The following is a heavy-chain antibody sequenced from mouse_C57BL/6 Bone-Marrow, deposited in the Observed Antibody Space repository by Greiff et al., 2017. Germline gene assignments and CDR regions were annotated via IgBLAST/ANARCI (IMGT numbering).Heavy chain of an antibody. J-gene: IGHJ3*01. CDR1: GYTFTSYR. V-gene: IGHV1-62-3*01. CDR3: ASWFSY. Sequence: QVQLLQPGAELVKPGASVKLSCKASGYTFTSYRMHWVKQRTGRGLEWIGMIDPNSGGTKYNEKFKSKATLTVDKPSSTAYMQLSSLTSEDTAVXYCASWFSYWGQGTTLTVSA. CDR2: IDPNSGGT.